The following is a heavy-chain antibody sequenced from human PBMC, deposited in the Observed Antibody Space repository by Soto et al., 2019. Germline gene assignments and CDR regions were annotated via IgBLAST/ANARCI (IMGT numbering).Heavy chain of an antibody. D-gene: IGHD1-26*01. Sequence: QVQLVQSGAEVKKPGASVKVSCKASGYTFTSYGISWVRQAPGQGLEWLGWISAYNGNTNYPQKRQGRVTMTTDTSTGTAYMELRSLRSDDTAVYYCARGGSYYEDVSHGAFDSWGQGTMVTVSS. V-gene: IGHV1-18*01. CDR1: GYTFTSYG. J-gene: IGHJ3*02. CDR2: ISAYNGNT. CDR3: ARGGSYYEDVSHGAFDS.